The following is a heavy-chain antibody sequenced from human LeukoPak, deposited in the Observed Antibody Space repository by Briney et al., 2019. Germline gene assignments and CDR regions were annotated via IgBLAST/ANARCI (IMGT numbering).Heavy chain of an antibody. V-gene: IGHV3-23*01. J-gene: IGHJ6*02. CDR1: GFTFSSYA. D-gene: IGHD3-10*01. CDR2: ISGSGGST. CDR3: AKARTHGGAYYYYYYGMDV. Sequence: PGGSLRLSCAASGFTFSSYAMSWVRQAPGKGLEWVSAISGSGGSTYYADSVKGRFTISRDNSKNTLYLQMNSLRAEDTAVYYCAKARTHGGAYYYYYYGMDVWGQGTTVTVSS.